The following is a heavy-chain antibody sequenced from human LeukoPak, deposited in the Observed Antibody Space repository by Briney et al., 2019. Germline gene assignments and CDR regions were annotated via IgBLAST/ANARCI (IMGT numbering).Heavy chain of an antibody. V-gene: IGHV4-34*01. CDR3: ARKNPRTNIVGAVPRYWFDP. CDR2: INHSGST. Sequence: SGTLSLTCAVYGGSFSGNYWSWIRQPPGKGLEWIGEINHSGSTNYNPSLKSRVTISVDTSKNQFSLKLSSVTAADTAVYYCARKNPRTNIVGAVPRYWFDPWGQGTLVTVSS. CDR1: GGSFSGNY. J-gene: IGHJ5*02. D-gene: IGHD1-26*01.